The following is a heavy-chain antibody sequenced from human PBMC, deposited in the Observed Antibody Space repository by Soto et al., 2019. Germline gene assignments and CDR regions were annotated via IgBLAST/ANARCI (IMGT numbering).Heavy chain of an antibody. V-gene: IGHV1-8*01. J-gene: IGHJ4*02. CDR3: AREIAALGHDC. CDR1: GSTFTSYD. Sequence: QVQLVQSGAEVKKPGASVKVSCKASGSTFTSYDSNWVRQAPGQGLEWMGWMNPNSGNTGYAQKFQGRVTMTRNTSISTAYMERSSMRAEDAALYYGAREIAALGHDCWGQGTLVTVSS. D-gene: IGHD2-15*01. CDR2: MNPNSGNT.